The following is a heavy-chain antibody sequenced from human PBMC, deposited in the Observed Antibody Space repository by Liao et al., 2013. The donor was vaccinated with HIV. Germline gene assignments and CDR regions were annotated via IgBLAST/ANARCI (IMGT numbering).Heavy chain of an antibody. V-gene: IGHV4-4*07. Sequence: QVHLQESGPGLVKPSETLSLTCTVSGGSISSYYWSWLRQSAGKGLEWIGRIHPTGNTNYNPSLERRVSISVDSSTNRFSLMLTLCRPRRRVVYYCARALPSKGIRFFVAFDPWGPGTLVTVSS. CDR2: IHPTGNT. CDR3: ARALPSKGIRFFVAFDP. J-gene: IGHJ5*02. D-gene: IGHD2-21*01. CDR1: GGSISSYY.